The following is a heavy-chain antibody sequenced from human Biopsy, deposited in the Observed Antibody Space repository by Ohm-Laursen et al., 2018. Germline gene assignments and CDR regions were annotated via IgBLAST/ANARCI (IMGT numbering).Heavy chain of an antibody. D-gene: IGHD3-10*01. CDR3: ATGPYYDTRFYYNVRPFDF. Sequence: ASVKVSCKFSGYTLTELSIHWVRQTGGKGLEWMGGFDREERKTVYAEKFQGRVTMTEDTSTDTVYMEVTSLRSDDTAAYYCATGPYYDTRFYYNVRPFDFWGQGTLVTVSS. J-gene: IGHJ4*02. CDR1: GYTLTELS. V-gene: IGHV1-24*01. CDR2: FDREERKT.